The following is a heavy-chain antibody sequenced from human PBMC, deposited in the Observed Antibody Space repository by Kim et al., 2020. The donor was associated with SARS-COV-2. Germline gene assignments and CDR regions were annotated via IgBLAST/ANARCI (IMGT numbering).Heavy chain of an antibody. V-gene: IGHV1-69*04. CDR1: GGTITNYA. J-gene: IGHJ3*02. CDR2: IIPILGQT. D-gene: IGHD2-15*01. CDR3: ARSYSNSIDAFDI. Sequence: SVKVSCKASGGTITNYAINWVRQAPGQGLEWMGRIIPILGQTNYAQSFQGRITMTADKFTSTAYMELSSLRSEDTAIYFCARSYSNSIDAFDIWGQGTLVPVSS.